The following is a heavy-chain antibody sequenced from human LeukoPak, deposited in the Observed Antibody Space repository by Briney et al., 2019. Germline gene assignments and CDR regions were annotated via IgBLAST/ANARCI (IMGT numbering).Heavy chain of an antibody. CDR1: GFTFSSYA. J-gene: IGHJ4*02. D-gene: IGHD4-17*01. V-gene: IGHV3-30-3*01. Sequence: PGGSLRLSCAASGFTFSSYAMHWVRQAPGKGLEWVAVISYDGSNKYYADSVKGRFTISRDNSKNTLYLQMNSLRAEDTAVYYCARDTTVTTLTEYYFDYWGQGTLVTVSS. CDR3: ARDTTVTTLTEYYFDY. CDR2: ISYDGSNK.